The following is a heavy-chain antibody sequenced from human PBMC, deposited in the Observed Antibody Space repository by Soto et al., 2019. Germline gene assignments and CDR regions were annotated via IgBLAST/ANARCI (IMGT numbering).Heavy chain of an antibody. V-gene: IGHV5-10-1*01. Sequence: PGESLKISCQGSGYTFTSYWINWVRQMPGKGLDWMGRIDPSDSYTIYSPSFQGHVTISADKSISTAYLEWSSLKASDTAMYYCARLPLGVVVPDDDYWGQGTLVTVSS. J-gene: IGHJ4*02. D-gene: IGHD2-2*01. CDR1: GYTFTSYW. CDR3: ARLPLGVVVPDDDY. CDR2: IDPSDSYT.